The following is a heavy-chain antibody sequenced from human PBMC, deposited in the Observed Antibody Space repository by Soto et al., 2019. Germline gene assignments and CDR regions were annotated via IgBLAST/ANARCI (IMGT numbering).Heavy chain of an antibody. CDR2: ISCNNGDA. D-gene: IGHD3-10*01. CDR3: ARDGDGSGRHYEY. CDR1: GYTFTNYG. J-gene: IGHJ4*02. V-gene: IGHV1-18*01. Sequence: QVQLVQTGAEVKEPGASVKVSCKASGYTFTNYGISWVRQAPGQGLEWMGWISCNNGDANYVQSLRGRVTMPTDTSTSSVYMELRSLRAEDTAVYYCARDGDGSGRHYEYWGQGTLVTVSS.